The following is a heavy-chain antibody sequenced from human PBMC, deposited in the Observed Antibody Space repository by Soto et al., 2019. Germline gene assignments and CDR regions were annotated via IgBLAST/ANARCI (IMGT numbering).Heavy chain of an antibody. Sequence: GGSLRLACAASGFTFGRYSMGWVRQVPGEWLGWVSAISGSGGSTYYADSGKGRFTISRNNSKNTLYLQMNSLRAEDTAVYYCAKDPNIVVPAAIWPYVDYWGQGTLVTVSS. CDR1: GFTFGRYS. CDR3: AKDPNIVVPAAIWPYVDY. CDR2: ISGSGGST. V-gene: IGHV3-23*01. J-gene: IGHJ4*02. D-gene: IGHD2-2*02.